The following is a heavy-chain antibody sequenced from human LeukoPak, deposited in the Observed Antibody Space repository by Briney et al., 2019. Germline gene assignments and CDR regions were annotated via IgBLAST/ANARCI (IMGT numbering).Heavy chain of an antibody. CDR2: INHSGST. V-gene: IGHV4-34*01. J-gene: IGHJ5*02. CDR3: ARGHYGSGRSWFDP. D-gene: IGHD3-10*01. CDR1: GGSFSGYY. Sequence: SETLSLTCAVYGGSFSGYYWSWIRQPPGKGLEWIGEINHSGSTNYNPSLKSRVTISEDTSKNQFSLKLSSVTAADTAVYYCARGHYGSGRSWFDPWGQGTLVTVSS.